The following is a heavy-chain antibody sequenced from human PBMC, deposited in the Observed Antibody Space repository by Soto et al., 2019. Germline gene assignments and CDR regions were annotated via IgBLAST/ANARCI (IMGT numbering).Heavy chain of an antibody. V-gene: IGHV3-74*01. CDR2: INSDGSYT. J-gene: IGHJ4*02. CDR1: GFIFSNYW. D-gene: IGHD3-22*01. Sequence: PGGSLRLSCVASGFIFSNYWMHWVRQAPGKGLEWVSCINSDGSYTNYADSVEGRFTISRDNARNTLYLQMSSLRVEDTAVYYCARPDYYDDYWGQGTLVTVSS. CDR3: ARPDYYDDY.